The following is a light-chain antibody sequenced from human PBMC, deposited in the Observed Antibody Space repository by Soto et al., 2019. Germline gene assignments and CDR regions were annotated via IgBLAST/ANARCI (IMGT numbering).Light chain of an antibody. J-gene: IGKJ5*01. V-gene: IGKV3-11*01. CDR2: EAS. Sequence: TQSPSTLSLSPGERATLSCRASQSVSSFLAWYQQKPGQAPRLLIYEASNRATGIPARFSGSGSGTDFTLTISSLEPEDFAVYYCQQRSDWPITFGQGTRLEIK. CDR3: QQRSDWPIT. CDR1: QSVSSF.